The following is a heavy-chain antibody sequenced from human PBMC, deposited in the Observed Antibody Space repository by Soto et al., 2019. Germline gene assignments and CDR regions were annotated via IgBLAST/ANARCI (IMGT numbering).Heavy chain of an antibody. D-gene: IGHD2-2*01. CDR1: GFTFSSYG. V-gene: IGHV3-33*01. CDR3: ARVRGCSSTTTRKGCNWFAL. J-gene: IGHJ5*02. CDR2: IWYDGSNK. Sequence: GGSLRLSCAASGFTFSSYGMHWVRQAPGKGLEWVAVIWYDGSNKYYADSVKGRFTISRDNSKNTLYLQMNSLRAEDTAVYYCARVRGCSSTTTRKGCNWFALWGRRTPVTVSS.